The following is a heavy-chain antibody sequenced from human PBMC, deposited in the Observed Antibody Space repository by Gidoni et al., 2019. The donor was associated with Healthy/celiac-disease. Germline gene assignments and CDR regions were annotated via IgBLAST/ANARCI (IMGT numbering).Heavy chain of an antibody. CDR3: ASIRDGYNWIDY. Sequence: QLQLQESGPGLVKPSETLSLTCTVSGGSISSSSYYWGWIRQPPGKGLEWIGSIYYSGSTYYNPSLKSRVTISVDTSKNQFSLKLSSVTAADTAVYYCASIRDGYNWIDYWGQGTLVTVSS. D-gene: IGHD5-12*01. CDR1: GGSISSSSYY. J-gene: IGHJ4*02. V-gene: IGHV4-39*01. CDR2: IYYSGST.